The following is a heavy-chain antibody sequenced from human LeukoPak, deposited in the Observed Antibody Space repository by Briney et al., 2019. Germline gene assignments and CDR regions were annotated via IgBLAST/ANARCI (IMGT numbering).Heavy chain of an antibody. Sequence: GGSLGLSCAASGFTFSSYSMNWVRQAPGKGLQWVSSISSSGNFIYYADSVKGRFTISRDNGKNSLSLQMNSLRSEDTAVYYCARDGGYYYGSGRQYYFDYWGQGTLVTVSS. D-gene: IGHD3-10*01. CDR3: ARDGGYYYGSGRQYYFDY. CDR2: ISSSGNFI. J-gene: IGHJ4*02. V-gene: IGHV3-21*01. CDR1: GFTFSSYS.